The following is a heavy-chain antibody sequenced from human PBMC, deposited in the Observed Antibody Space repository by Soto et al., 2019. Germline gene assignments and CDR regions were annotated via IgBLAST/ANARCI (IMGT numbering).Heavy chain of an antibody. CDR3: AKADGIRPGHYYYYGMDV. J-gene: IGHJ6*02. D-gene: IGHD4-17*01. CDR1: GFTFSSYA. Sequence: HPGGSLRLSCAASGFTFSSYAMSWVRQAPGKGLEWVSAISGSGGSTYYADSVKGRFTISRDNSKNTLYLQMNSLRAEDTAVYYCAKADGIRPGHYYYYGMDVWGQGTTVTVSS. V-gene: IGHV3-23*01. CDR2: ISGSGGST.